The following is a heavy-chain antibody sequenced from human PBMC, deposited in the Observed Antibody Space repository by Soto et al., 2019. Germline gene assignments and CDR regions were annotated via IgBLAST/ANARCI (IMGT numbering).Heavy chain of an antibody. Sequence: PGGSLRLSCAASGFTFSSYAMHWVRQAPGKGLEWVAVISYDGSNKYYADSVKGRFTISRDNSKNTLYLQMNSLRAEDTAVYYCARDYNALDYWGQGTLVTVSS. V-gene: IGHV3-30-3*01. D-gene: IGHD3-10*01. J-gene: IGHJ4*02. CDR2: ISYDGSNK. CDR3: ARDYNALDY. CDR1: GFTFSSYA.